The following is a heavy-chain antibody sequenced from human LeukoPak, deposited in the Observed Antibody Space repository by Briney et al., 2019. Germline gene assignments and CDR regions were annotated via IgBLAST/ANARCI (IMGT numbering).Heavy chain of an antibody. D-gene: IGHD3-9*01. CDR1: GYTFTSYY. J-gene: IGHJ4*02. Sequence: ASVKVSCKASGYTFTSYYMHWVRQAPGQGLEWMGIINPSGGSTSYAQKFQGRVTMTRDTSTSTVYMELSSLRSEDTAVYYCARDSDIYDILTGYNPPHFDYWGQGTLVTVSS. CDR2: INPSGGST. CDR3: ARDSDIYDILTGYNPPHFDY. V-gene: IGHV1-46*01.